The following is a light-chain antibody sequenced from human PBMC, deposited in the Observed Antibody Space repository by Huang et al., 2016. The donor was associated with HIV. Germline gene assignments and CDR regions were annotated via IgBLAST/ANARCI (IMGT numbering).Light chain of an antibody. J-gene: IGKJ5*01. CDR2: DAS. CDR3: QQRGNWPIT. V-gene: IGKV3-11*01. Sequence: EIVLTQSPATLSLSPGERATISCRASQSLSSYLAWYQQKPGQAPRLLIYDASNRATGIPARFSGSGSGTDFTLTISSLEPEDFAVYYCQQRGNWPITFGQGTRLEIK. CDR1: QSLSSY.